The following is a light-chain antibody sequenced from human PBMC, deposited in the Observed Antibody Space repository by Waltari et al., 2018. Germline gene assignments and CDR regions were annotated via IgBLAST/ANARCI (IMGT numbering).Light chain of an antibody. CDR1: SSDVGGYNY. V-gene: IGLV2-11*01. Sequence: QSALTQPRSVSGSPGQSVTISRTGTSSDVGGYNYVSWYQQHPGNAPKLMIDDVSKRPSGVPDRFSGSKSGNTASLTISGLQAEDEADYYCCSYAGSYTGVFGGGTKLTVL. CDR3: CSYAGSYTGV. CDR2: DVS. J-gene: IGLJ3*02.